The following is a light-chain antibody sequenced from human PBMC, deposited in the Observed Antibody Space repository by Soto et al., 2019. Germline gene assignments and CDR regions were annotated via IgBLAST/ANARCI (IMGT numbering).Light chain of an antibody. CDR1: QRISSY. CDR2: AAS. V-gene: IGKV1-39*01. J-gene: IGKJ1*01. Sequence: EIQMTQYPSSLSASVGDRVTITCRASQRISSYLNWYQQKPGKAPKLLIYAASSLQSGVPSRFSGSGSGTDFTLTISSLQPEDFATYYCQQSYSTPATFGQGTKVDIK. CDR3: QQSYSTPAT.